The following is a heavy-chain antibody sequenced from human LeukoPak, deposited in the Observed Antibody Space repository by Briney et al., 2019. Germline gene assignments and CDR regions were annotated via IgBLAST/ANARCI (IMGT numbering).Heavy chain of an antibody. CDR3: ARDYDYVWGSYRSGFDY. Sequence: ASVKVSCKASGYTFTGYYMHWVRQAPGQGLEWMGRINPNTGGTNYAQKFQGRVTMTRDTSISTAYMELSRLRSDDTAVYYCARDYDYVWGSYRSGFDYWGQGTLVTVSS. D-gene: IGHD3-16*02. J-gene: IGHJ4*02. V-gene: IGHV1-2*06. CDR1: GYTFTGYY. CDR2: INPNTGGT.